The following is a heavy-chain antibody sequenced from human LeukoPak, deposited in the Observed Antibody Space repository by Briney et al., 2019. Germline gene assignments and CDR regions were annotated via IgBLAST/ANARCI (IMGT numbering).Heavy chain of an antibody. CDR3: AKVGSGSSFDY. Sequence: SVKVSCKASGGTFSSYAISWVRQAPGQGLEWMGRIIPILGIANYAQKFQGRVTITADKSTSTAYMELSSLRSEDTAVYYCAKVGSGSSFDYWGQGTLVTVSS. CDR1: GGTFSSYA. V-gene: IGHV1-69*04. J-gene: IGHJ4*02. D-gene: IGHD1-26*01. CDR2: IIPILGIA.